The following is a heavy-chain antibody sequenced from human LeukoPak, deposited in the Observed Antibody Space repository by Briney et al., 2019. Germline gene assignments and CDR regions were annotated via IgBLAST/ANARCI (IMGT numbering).Heavy chain of an antibody. V-gene: IGHV4-31*03. CDR2: IYYSGST. D-gene: IGHD6-6*01. J-gene: IGHJ4*02. Sequence: SETPSLTCTVSGGSISSGGYYWSWIRQHPGKGLEWIGYIYYSGSTYYNPSLKSRVTISVDTSKNQFSLKLSSVTAADTAVYYCAVGPSQLVWTNIDYWGQGTLVTVSS. CDR3: AVGPSQLVWTNIDY. CDR1: GGSISSGGYY.